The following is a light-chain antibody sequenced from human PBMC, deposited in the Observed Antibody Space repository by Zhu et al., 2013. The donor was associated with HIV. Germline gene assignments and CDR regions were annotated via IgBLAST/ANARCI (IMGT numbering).Light chain of an antibody. CDR2: DAS. J-gene: IGKJ4*01. Sequence: EIVLTQSPVTLSLSPGERATLSCRASQSVANSLAWYQQKPGQAPRLVIYDASRRATGIPARFSGSGSGTDFTLTISSLEPEDFAVYYCQQYGNSPLTFGGGTKVDIK. V-gene: IGKV3-11*01. CDR3: QQYGNSPLT. CDR1: QSVANS.